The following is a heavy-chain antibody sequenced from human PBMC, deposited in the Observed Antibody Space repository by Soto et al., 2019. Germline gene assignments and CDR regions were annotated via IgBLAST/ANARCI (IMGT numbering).Heavy chain of an antibody. Sequence: QVQLQESGPGLVKPSQTLSLTCTVSGGSISSGGYYWSWIRQHPGKGLEWIGYIYYSGSTYYNPALWSRVTISVDKSKNQFSLKLSSVTAADTAVYYCARDRSTYGLYPLAWGQGTLVTVSS. CDR1: GGSISSGGYY. CDR2: IYYSGST. D-gene: IGHD4-17*01. V-gene: IGHV4-31*03. CDR3: ARDRSTYGLYPLA. J-gene: IGHJ5*02.